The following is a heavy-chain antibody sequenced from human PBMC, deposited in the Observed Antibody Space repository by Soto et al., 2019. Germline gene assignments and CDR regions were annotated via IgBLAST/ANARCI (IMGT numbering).Heavy chain of an antibody. CDR3: AVSNCSGGSCYSSGYYYYYYGMDV. CDR2: INPNSGGT. CDR1: GCTFTGYY. Sequence: AAVKVSCKASGCTFTGYYMHWVRQAPGQGLEWMGWINPNSGGTNYAQKFQGRVTMTRDTSISTAYMELSRLRSDDTAVYYCAVSNCSGGSCYSSGYYYYYYGMDVWGQGTTVTVSS. V-gene: IGHV1-2*02. J-gene: IGHJ6*02. D-gene: IGHD2-15*01.